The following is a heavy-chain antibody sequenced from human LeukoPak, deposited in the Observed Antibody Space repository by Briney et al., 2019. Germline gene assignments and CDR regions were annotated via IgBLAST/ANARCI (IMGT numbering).Heavy chain of an antibody. Sequence: PGGSLRLSCAASGLPFSSSWMSWVRQAPGKGLEWVGNINPDGNAAFYVDSMKGRFTISRDNAKNSVSLQMNSLRAEDTAVCYCARSLNYVWDYWGQGTLVTVSS. J-gene: IGHJ4*02. CDR3: ARSLNYVWDY. D-gene: IGHD3-16*01. CDR1: GLPFSSSW. V-gene: IGHV3-7*01. CDR2: INPDGNAA.